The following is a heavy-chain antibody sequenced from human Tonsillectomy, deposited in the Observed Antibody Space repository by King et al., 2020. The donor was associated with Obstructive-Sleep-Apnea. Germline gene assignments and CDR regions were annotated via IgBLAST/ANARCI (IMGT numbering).Heavy chain of an antibody. D-gene: IGHD2-2*01. V-gene: IGHV3-33*01. CDR1: GFTFISYG. CDR2: IWLDGSNK. Sequence: VQLVESGGGVVQPGRSFGLSFAASGFTFISYGMHCVRQAPNKGLEWVALIWLDGSNKYYADSVKGRFTISRDNSKNTLYLQMNSLRAEDTAVYYCARDRSLPSGFFDYWGQGTLVTVSS. J-gene: IGHJ4*02. CDR3: ARDRSLPSGFFDY.